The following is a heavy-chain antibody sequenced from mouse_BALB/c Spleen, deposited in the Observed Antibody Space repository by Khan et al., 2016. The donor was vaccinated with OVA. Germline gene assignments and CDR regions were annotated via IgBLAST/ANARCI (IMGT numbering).Heavy chain of an antibody. CDR2: ISYGGST. D-gene: IGHD2-4*01. J-gene: IGHJ3*01. CDR3: ARYDYDYDGAFAY. Sequence: EVQLQESGPSLVKPSQTLSLTCSVTGDSITSGYWNWIRKFPGNKLEYMGYISYGGSTYYNPSLKSRISITRDTSKNQYYLQLNSVTTEDTATYYCARYDYDYDGAFAYWGQGTLVTVSA. CDR1: GDSITSGY. V-gene: IGHV3-8*02.